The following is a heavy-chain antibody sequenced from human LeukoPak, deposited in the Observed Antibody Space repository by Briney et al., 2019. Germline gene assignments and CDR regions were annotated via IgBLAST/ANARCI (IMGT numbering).Heavy chain of an antibody. J-gene: IGHJ3*02. D-gene: IGHD5-24*01. CDR2: IYTRGST. V-gene: IGHV4-4*07. CDR1: GGSISSYY. Sequence: SETLSLTCTVAGGSISSYYWSWIRQPAGKGLEWIGRIYTRGSTNYNPSLKNRLTMSVDASKNQFSLKLSSVTAADTAVYYCARDQGRWLQLRGTAFDIWGQGTMVTVSS. CDR3: ARDQGRWLQLRGTAFDI.